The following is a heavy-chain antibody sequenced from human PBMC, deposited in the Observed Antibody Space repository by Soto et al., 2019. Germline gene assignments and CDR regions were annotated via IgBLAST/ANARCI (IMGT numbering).Heavy chain of an antibody. D-gene: IGHD7-27*01. Sequence: QGQLVQSGAEVKKPGASVKVSCKASGYTFTSFGISWVRQAPGQGLEWMGWISAYIGNTNYAPKFQGRVTMTTDTSTSTAYMELRSLRSDDTAAYYCTRDSRNLGNWAYFFDYWGEGALVTVSS. V-gene: IGHV1-18*01. J-gene: IGHJ4*02. CDR1: GYTFTSFG. CDR3: TRDSRNLGNWAYFFDY. CDR2: ISAYIGNT.